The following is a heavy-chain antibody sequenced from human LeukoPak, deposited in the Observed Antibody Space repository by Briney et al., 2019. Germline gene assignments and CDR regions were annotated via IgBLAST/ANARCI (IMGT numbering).Heavy chain of an antibody. Sequence: GASVKVSCKASGYTFTSYYMHWVRQAPGQGLEWMGIINPRGGNTNYAQKFQGRVTMTRDTSTSTVYMELSSLRSEDTAVYHCARSVGYCSGGSCYSFVLWGEGALVTVSS. CDR1: GYTFTSYY. J-gene: IGHJ4*02. CDR2: INPRGGNT. CDR3: ARSVGYCSGGSCYSFVL. V-gene: IGHV1-46*01. D-gene: IGHD2-15*01.